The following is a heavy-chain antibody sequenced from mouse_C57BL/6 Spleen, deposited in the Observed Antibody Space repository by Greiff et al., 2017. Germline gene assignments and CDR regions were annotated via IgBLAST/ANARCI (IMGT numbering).Heavy chain of an antibody. CDR2: INPGSGGT. J-gene: IGHJ1*03. V-gene: IGHV1-54*01. D-gene: IGHD1-1*01. CDR3: ERDYYGSSPYWYFDV. CDR1: GYAFTNYL. Sequence: QVQLQQSGAELVRPGTSVKVSCKAPGYAFTNYLIAWVKQRPGQGLEWIGVINPGSGGTNYNEKFKGQATLTADKSSSTAYMQLSSLTSEDSAVYVGERDYYGSSPYWYFDVWGTGTTVTVSS.